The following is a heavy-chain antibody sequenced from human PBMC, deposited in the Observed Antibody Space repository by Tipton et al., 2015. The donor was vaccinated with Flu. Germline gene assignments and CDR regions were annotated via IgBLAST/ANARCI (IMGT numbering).Heavy chain of an antibody. V-gene: IGHV3-11*01. J-gene: IGHJ4*02. CDR1: GFTFSDHY. Sequence: QLVLSGGGLVKPGGSLRLSCAASGFTFSDHYMSWIRQAPGKGLEWVSYMSRSGSTIYYADSVKGRFTISRDNAKNSLYLQMNSLRAEDTAMYYCARDANRRTRVDYWGQGTLVTVSS. D-gene: IGHD2-2*01. CDR3: ARDANRRTRVDY. CDR2: MSRSGSTI.